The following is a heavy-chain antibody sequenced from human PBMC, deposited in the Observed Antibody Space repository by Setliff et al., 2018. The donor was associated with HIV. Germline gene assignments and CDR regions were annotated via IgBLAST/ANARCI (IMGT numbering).Heavy chain of an antibody. CDR1: GGSISSGGYS. D-gene: IGHD3-10*01. Sequence: PSETLSLTCAVSGGSISSGGYSWNWIRQPPGKGLEWIGYIYHSGSTFYNPSLKSRVTISVDRSKNQFSLKLSSVTAADTAVYYCARDFSGSGSPLGSLAFDIWGQGTMVTVSS. V-gene: IGHV4-30-2*01. CDR2: IYHSGST. CDR3: ARDFSGSGSPLGSLAFDI. J-gene: IGHJ3*02.